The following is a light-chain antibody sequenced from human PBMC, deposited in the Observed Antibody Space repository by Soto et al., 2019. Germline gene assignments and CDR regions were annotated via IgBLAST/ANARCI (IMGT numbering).Light chain of an antibody. CDR1: QGVRDW. J-gene: IGKJ1*01. CDR2: TTS. Sequence: DIQMTQSPGSVCAAGGGLVTITCRASQGVRDWVAWYQQKPGKAPKLLFSTTSTLEDGVPSRFSGSGSGTDFTLTINSLQPEHFATYYCQQNYNLPPWTFGQGTKVDIK. CDR3: QQNYNLPPWT. V-gene: IGKV1-12*01.